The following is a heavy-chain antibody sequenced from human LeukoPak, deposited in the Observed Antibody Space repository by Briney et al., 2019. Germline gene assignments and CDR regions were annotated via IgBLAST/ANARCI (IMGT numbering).Heavy chain of an antibody. CDR2: IFYSVRT. V-gene: IGHV4-59*01. CDR1: GGSISSYY. J-gene: IGHJ6*03. Sequence: KPSETLSLTCTVSGGSISSYYWTWLRQPPGKGLEWIGYIFYSVRTNYNPSLKSRVTISVDMPNNQFSLKMSSVTAADTAVYYCARTGDGYNYYNYYYMDVWGKGTTVTVTS. D-gene: IGHD5-24*01. CDR3: ARTGDGYNYYNYYYMDV.